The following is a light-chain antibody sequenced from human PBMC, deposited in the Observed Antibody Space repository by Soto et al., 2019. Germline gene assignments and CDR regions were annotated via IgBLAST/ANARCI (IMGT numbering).Light chain of an antibody. Sequence: EIVLTQSPATLSLSTGERATLSCRASQSVSSYLAWYQQKAGQAPRLLIYDTSNRATGIPARFSGSGSGTDFTLAISSLEPEDFAVYYCQQRSNWPRGMYPFGQGTKLEI. V-gene: IGKV3-11*01. CDR1: QSVSSY. J-gene: IGKJ2*01. CDR2: DTS. CDR3: QQRSNWPRGMYP.